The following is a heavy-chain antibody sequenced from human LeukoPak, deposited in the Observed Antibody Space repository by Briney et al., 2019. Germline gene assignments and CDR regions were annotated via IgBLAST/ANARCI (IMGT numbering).Heavy chain of an antibody. V-gene: IGHV3-30-3*02. CDR1: GFTFSSYA. CDR3: AKSRGYSSAWDDAFDI. D-gene: IGHD6-25*01. Sequence: PGRSLRLSCAASGFTFSSYAMHWVRQAPGKGLEWVAVISYDGSNKYYADSVKGRFTVSRDTSKNTLYLQMNSLRVDDTAIYYCAKSRGYSSAWDDAFDIWGQGTMVIVSS. CDR2: ISYDGSNK. J-gene: IGHJ3*02.